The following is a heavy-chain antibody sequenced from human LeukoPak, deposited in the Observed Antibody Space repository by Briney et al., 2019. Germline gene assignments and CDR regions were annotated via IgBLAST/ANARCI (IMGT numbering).Heavy chain of an antibody. J-gene: IGHJ5*02. V-gene: IGHV3-23*01. CDR2: ISGSGGST. D-gene: IGHD3-3*01. Sequence: VGSLRLSCAASGFTFSSYAMSWVRQAPGKGLEWVSAISGSGGSTYYADSVKGRFTISRDNSKNTLYLQMNSLRAEDTAVYYCAKALDYDFWSGYPGGDPWGQGTLVTVSS. CDR1: GFTFSSYA. CDR3: AKALDYDFWSGYPGGDP.